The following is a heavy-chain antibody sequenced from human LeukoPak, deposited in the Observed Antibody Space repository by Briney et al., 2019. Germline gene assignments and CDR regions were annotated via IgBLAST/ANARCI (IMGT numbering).Heavy chain of an antibody. CDR1: GGTFSSYA. Sequence: ASVKVSCKASGGTFSSYAISWVRQAPGQGLEWMGRIIPTLGIANYAQKFQGRVTITADKSTSTAYMELSSLRSEDTAVYYCARDDPWDSSAHWGQGTLVTVSS. J-gene: IGHJ4*02. V-gene: IGHV1-69*04. CDR3: ARDDPWDSSAH. CDR2: IIPTLGIA. D-gene: IGHD3-22*01.